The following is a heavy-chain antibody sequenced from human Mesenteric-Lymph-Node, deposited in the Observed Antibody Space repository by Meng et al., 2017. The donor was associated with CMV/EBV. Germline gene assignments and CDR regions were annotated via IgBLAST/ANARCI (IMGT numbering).Heavy chain of an antibody. D-gene: IGHD3-10*01. CDR3: ARDRGTNIYGLDV. J-gene: IGHJ6*02. V-gene: IGHV1-2*02. Sequence: KASGYTFTGNYMHWVRQAPGQGFEWMGWITPHSDVTHYAQKFEGRVTMTRDTSISTAYVEVTSLTSDDTALYYCARDRGTNIYGLDVWGQGTTVTVSS. CDR1: GYTFTGNY. CDR2: ITPHSDVT.